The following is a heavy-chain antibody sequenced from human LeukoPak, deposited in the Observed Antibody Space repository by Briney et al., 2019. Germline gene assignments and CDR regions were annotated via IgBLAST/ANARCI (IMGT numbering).Heavy chain of an antibody. Sequence: PSETLSLTCTVSGGSISSSSYYWGWIRQPPGKGLEWIGSIYYSGSTYYNPSLKSLVTISADTSKNQFSLKLSSVTAADTAVYYCARSGDYGDSFDYWGQGTLVTVSS. CDR2: IYYSGST. CDR3: ARSGDYGDSFDY. D-gene: IGHD4-17*01. CDR1: GGSISSSSYY. V-gene: IGHV4-39*01. J-gene: IGHJ4*02.